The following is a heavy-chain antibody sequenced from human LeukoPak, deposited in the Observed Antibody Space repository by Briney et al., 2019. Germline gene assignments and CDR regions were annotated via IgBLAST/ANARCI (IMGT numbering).Heavy chain of an antibody. CDR2: ISGDGGTT. CDR3: AIQGLRGNSLDDY. D-gene: IGHD4-23*01. CDR1: GFTFSTYA. V-gene: IGHV3-23*01. J-gene: IGHJ4*02. Sequence: GGSLRLSCAASGFTFSTYAMSWVRQAPGKGLEWVSAISGDGGTTYYADSVKGRFTISRDNSKNTLYLQMNSLRADDTAVYSCAIQGLRGNSLDDYWGQGTLVTVSS.